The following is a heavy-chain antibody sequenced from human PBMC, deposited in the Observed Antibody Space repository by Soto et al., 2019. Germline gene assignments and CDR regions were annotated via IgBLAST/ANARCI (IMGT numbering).Heavy chain of an antibody. CDR1: GFTFSSYA. V-gene: IGHV3-23*01. Sequence: EVQVLESGGGLVQPGGSLRLSCAASGFTFSSYAMSWVRQAPGKGLEWVSTLSGSGVGTYYADSVKGRFTISRDSSKNALYLQMNSLRGEDTAVYYCAKLGPEGNCYITTCYGYFDNWGQGTLVTVSS. J-gene: IGHJ4*02. D-gene: IGHD2-2*01. CDR2: LSGSGVGT. CDR3: AKLGPEGNCYITTCYGYFDN.